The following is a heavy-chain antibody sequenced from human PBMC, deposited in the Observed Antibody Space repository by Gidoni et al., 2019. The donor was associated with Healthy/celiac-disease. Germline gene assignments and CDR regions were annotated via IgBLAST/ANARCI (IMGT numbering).Heavy chain of an antibody. J-gene: IGHJ6*02. CDR2: ISYDGSNK. CDR1: GFTFRSYG. V-gene: IGHV3-30*03. Sequence: QVQLVESGGGVVQPGRSLRHSCAASGFTFRSYGMLWVRQAPGKGLEWVAVISYDGSNKYYADSVKGRFTISRDNSKNTLYLQMNSLRAEDTAVYYCAGPTRPLGDYGMDVWGQGTTVTVSS. D-gene: IGHD3-16*01. CDR3: AGPTRPLGDYGMDV.